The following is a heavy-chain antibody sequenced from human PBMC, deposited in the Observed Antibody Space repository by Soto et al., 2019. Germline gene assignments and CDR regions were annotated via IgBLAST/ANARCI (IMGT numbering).Heavy chain of an antibody. J-gene: IGHJ6*02. CDR1: GGTFSSYA. V-gene: IGHV1-69*13. D-gene: IGHD3-3*01. CDR3: ARGARITIFGVVATETPSCMDV. Sequence: GASVKVSCKASGGTFSSYAISWVRQAPGQGLEWMGGIIPIFGTANYAQKFQGRATITADESTSTAYMELSSLRSEDTAVYYCARGARITIFGVVATETPSCMDVWGQGTTVTVSS. CDR2: IIPIFGTA.